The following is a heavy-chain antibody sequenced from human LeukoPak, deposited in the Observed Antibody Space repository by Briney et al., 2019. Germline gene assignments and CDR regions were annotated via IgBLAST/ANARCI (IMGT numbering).Heavy chain of an antibody. Sequence: GASVKVSCKASGYTFTGYYMHWVRQAPGQGLEWMGWINPNSGGTNYAQKFQGRVTMTRDTSISTAYMELSRLRSDDTAVYYCARARFVLPLLFYGDYDYWGQGTLVTVSS. CDR3: ARARFVLPLLFYGDYDY. V-gene: IGHV1-2*02. CDR1: GYTFTGYY. J-gene: IGHJ4*02. CDR2: INPNSGGT. D-gene: IGHD4-17*01.